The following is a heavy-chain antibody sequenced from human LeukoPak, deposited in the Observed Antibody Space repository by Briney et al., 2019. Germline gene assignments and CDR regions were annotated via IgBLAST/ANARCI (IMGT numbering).Heavy chain of an antibody. CDR3: ARAANSGSLDY. CDR2: IWYDGSNK. J-gene: IGHJ4*02. CDR1: GFTFSNYA. Sequence: LPGGSLRLSCAGSGFTFSNYAMSWVRQAPGKGLEWVAVIWYDGSNKYYADSVKGRFTISRDNSKNTLYLQMNSLRAEDTAVYYCARAANSGSLDYWGRGTLVTVSS. D-gene: IGHD1-26*01. V-gene: IGHV3-33*08.